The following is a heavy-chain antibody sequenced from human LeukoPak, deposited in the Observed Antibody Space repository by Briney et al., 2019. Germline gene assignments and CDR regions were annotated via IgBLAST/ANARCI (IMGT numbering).Heavy chain of an antibody. D-gene: IGHD3-10*01. J-gene: IGHJ5*02. CDR1: GFTFSSHA. Sequence: GGSLRLSCATSGFTFSSHAMTWVRQAPGKGLEWVSGIGGSSGKIFDADSVKGRFTISRDNSKNTLYLQMNTLRVEDTAVYFCARQPYQYVSGSPSWLDPWGQGTLVTVSS. CDR3: ARQPYQYVSGSPSWLDP. CDR2: IGGSSGKI. V-gene: IGHV3-23*01.